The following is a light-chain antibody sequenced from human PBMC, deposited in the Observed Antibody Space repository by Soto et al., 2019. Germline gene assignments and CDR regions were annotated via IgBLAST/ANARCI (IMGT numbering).Light chain of an antibody. CDR1: QSVSSN. Sequence: EIVMTQSPATLSVSPGERATLSCRASQSVSSNLAWYQQKPGQAPSLLLYGVSTRATGIPTRFSGSGSGTEFTLTISSLQSEDFAIYYWQQYNNWPRTFGPGTKVDFK. V-gene: IGKV3D-15*01. J-gene: IGKJ3*01. CDR3: QQYNNWPRT. CDR2: GVS.